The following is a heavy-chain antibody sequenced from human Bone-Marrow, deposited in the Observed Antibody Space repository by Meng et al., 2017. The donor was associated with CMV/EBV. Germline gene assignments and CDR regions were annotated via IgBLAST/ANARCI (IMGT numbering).Heavy chain of an antibody. CDR3: ARIARHCSGGSCYSFANYWYFDL. V-gene: IGHV3-48*04. D-gene: IGHD2-15*01. Sequence: GGSLRLSCAASGFTFSTYSMNWVRQAPGKGLEWVSYISSGSTTISYADSVKGRFTISRDNAKNSLSLHMNSLRGEDTAVYYCARIARHCSGGSCYSFANYWYFDLWGRGTLVTVSS. J-gene: IGHJ2*01. CDR1: GFTFSTYS. CDR2: ISSGSTTI.